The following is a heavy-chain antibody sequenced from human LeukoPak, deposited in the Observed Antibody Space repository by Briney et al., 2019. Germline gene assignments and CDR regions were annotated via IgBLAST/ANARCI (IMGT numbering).Heavy chain of an antibody. CDR1: GFTFSSYW. CDR3: ARDGGGSSSWYRTTGFDY. D-gene: IGHD6-13*01. Sequence: GGSLRLSCAASGFTFSSYWMSWVRQAPGKGLEWVANIKQDESEKYYVDSVKGRFTISRDNAKNSLYLQMNSLRAEDTAVYYCARDGGGSSSWYRTTGFDYWGQGTLVTVSS. CDR2: IKQDESEK. J-gene: IGHJ4*02. V-gene: IGHV3-7*01.